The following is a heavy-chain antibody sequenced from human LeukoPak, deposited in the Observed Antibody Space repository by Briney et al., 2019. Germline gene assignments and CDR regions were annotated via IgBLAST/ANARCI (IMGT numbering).Heavy chain of an antibody. CDR2: IYWDDVK. V-gene: IGHV2-5*02. D-gene: IGHD2-15*01. CDR1: GFSLSTSGVN. CDR3: AHNKGIGSDNAFDV. Sequence: SGPTLVNPTQTLTLTCTFSGFSLSTSGVNVGWIRQPPGKALEWLALIYWDDVKRYSPSLKSRLTITKDTSKNQVVLAMTNMDPVDTATYYCAHNKGIGSDNAFDVWGQGTMVIVSS. J-gene: IGHJ3*01.